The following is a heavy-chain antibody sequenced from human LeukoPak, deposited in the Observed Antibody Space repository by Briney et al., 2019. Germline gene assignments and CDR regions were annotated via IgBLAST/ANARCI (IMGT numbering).Heavy chain of an antibody. CDR3: ARAPVWHLYYFDY. CDR2: IWYDGSNK. V-gene: IGHV3-33*01. CDR1: GFTFSSYG. J-gene: IGHJ4*02. D-gene: IGHD2-21*01. Sequence: GGSLRLSCAASGFTFSSYGMHWVRQGPGKGLEWVAVIWYDGSNKYYADSVKGRFTISRDNSKNTLYLQMNSLRAEDTAVYYCARAPVWHLYYFDYWGEGTLVTVSS.